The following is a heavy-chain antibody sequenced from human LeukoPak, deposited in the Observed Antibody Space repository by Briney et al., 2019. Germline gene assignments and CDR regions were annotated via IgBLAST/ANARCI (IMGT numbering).Heavy chain of an antibody. CDR3: ARTMVETRTTDAFDI. J-gene: IGHJ3*02. Sequence: GGSLRLSCAASGLIVSSNYMSWIRQAPGKGLEWVAVLYPEGTTYYADSVKGRFTISRDNSKNTLFLQINSLRPEDTALYFCARTMVETRTTDAFDIWGQGTMVTVSS. CDR1: GLIVSSNY. V-gene: IGHV3-66*02. CDR2: LYPEGTT. D-gene: IGHD1-7*01.